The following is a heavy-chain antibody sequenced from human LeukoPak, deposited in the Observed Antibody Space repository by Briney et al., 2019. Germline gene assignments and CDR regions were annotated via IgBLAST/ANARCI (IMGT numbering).Heavy chain of an antibody. Sequence: SETLSLTCTVSGGSISSSSYYWGWIRQPPGKGLEWIGSIYYSGSTYYNPSLKSRVTISVDTSKNQFSLKLSSVTAADTAVYYCARVGGYSYGQYYYYYYMDVWGKGPTVTVSS. CDR1: GGSISSSSYY. V-gene: IGHV4-39*07. CDR2: IYYSGST. J-gene: IGHJ6*03. D-gene: IGHD5-18*01. CDR3: ARVGGYSYGQYYYYYYMDV.